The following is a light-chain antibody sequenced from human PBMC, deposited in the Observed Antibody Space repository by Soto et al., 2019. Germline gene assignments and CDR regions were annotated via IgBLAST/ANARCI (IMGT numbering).Light chain of an antibody. CDR1: SSDVGGYNY. J-gene: IGLJ2*01. CDR2: DVS. V-gene: IGLV2-14*01. CDR3: SSYTSSITNVV. Sequence: QSALTQPASVSGSPGQSITISCTGTSSDVGGYNYVSWYQQHPGKAPKLMIYDVSNRPSGVSNRFSGSKSGNTASLTISGLQAEDFFDYYCSSYTSSITNVVFGGGNLLTVL.